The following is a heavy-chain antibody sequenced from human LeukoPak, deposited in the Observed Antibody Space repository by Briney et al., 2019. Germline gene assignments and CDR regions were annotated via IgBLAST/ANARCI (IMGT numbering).Heavy chain of an antibody. CDR2: IYYSGST. CDR3: ARAVGATHMETFDY. D-gene: IGHD1-26*01. CDR1: GGSISNGGYY. V-gene: IGHV4-31*03. Sequence: SQTLSLTCTVSGGSISNGGYYWSWIRQHPGKGLEWIGYIYYSGSTYYNPSLKSRVTISVDTSKNQFSRKLSSVTAADTAVYYCARAVGATHMETFDYWGQGTLVTVSS. J-gene: IGHJ4*02.